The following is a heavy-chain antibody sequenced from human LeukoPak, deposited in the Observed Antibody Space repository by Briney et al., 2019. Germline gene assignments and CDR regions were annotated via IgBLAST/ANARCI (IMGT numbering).Heavy chain of an antibody. Sequence: GGSLRLSCAASGFTFGSYSMNWVRQAPGKGLEWVSSISSSSSYIYYADSVKGRFTISRDNAKNSLYLQMNSLRAEDTAVYYCARIAVAYDAFDIWGQGTMVTVSS. D-gene: IGHD6-19*01. CDR3: ARIAVAYDAFDI. CDR1: GFTFGSYS. CDR2: ISSSSSYI. J-gene: IGHJ3*02. V-gene: IGHV3-21*01.